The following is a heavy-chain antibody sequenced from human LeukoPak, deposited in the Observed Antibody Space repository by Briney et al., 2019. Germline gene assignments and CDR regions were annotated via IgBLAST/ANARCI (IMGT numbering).Heavy chain of an antibody. J-gene: IGHJ5*02. Sequence: GGSLRLSCAASGFTFSSYSMNWVRQAPGKGLEGVSSISSSSSYIYYADSVKGRFTISRDNAKNSLYLQMNSLRAEDTAVYYCARSIFGVVGNWFDLWGQGTLVTVSS. CDR1: GFTFSSYS. CDR2: ISSSSSYI. CDR3: ARSIFGVVGNWFDL. D-gene: IGHD3-3*01. V-gene: IGHV3-21*01.